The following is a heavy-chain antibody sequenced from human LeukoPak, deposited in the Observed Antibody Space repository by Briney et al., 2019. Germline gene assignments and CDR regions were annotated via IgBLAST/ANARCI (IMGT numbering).Heavy chain of an antibody. D-gene: IGHD3-16*01. CDR2: IYDSGST. J-gene: IGHJ4*02. Sequence: SETLSLTGTVSGGSISSYYWSWIRQSPGKRLEWIGNIYDSGSTNYNPSLKSRVTISIDTSKKQLSLKLSSVTAADTAVYYCARHASLRSPYDYWGQGTLVTVSS. CDR3: ARHASLRSPYDY. CDR1: GGSISSYY. V-gene: IGHV4-59*01.